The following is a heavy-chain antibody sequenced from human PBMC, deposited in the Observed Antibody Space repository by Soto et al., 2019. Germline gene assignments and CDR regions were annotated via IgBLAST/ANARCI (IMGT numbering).Heavy chain of an antibody. CDR3: ARGNGDTAMAAPYYYYGMDV. D-gene: IGHD5-18*01. CDR1: GFTFSSYS. Sequence: GGSLRLSCAASGFTFSSYSMNWVRQAPGKGLEWVSSISSSSSYIYYADSVKGRFTISRDNAKNSLYLQMNSLRAEDTAVYYCARGNGDTAMAAPYYYYGMDVWGQGTTVTVS. J-gene: IGHJ6*02. V-gene: IGHV3-21*01. CDR2: ISSSSSYI.